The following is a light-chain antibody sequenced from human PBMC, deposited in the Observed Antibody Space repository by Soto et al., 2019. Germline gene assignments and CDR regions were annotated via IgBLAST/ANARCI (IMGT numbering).Light chain of an antibody. CDR1: QSVTSY. J-gene: IGKJ1*01. CDR2: DAS. CDR3: QQRNNWWT. V-gene: IGKV3-11*01. Sequence: EVVLTQSPATLSLSPGERATLSCRASQSVTSYLAWYQQKPGQAPRLLIYDASNRATGIPARFSGSGSGTDFTLTISSLEPEDFAVYYCQQRNNWWTFGQGPKVEIK.